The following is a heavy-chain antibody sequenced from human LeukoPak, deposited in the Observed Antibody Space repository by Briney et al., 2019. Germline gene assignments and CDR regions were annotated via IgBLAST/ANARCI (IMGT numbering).Heavy chain of an antibody. CDR2: IYSGGST. CDR3: ARDLSTGYCSSTSCPLGY. D-gene: IGHD2-2*01. CDR1: GFTVSSNY. J-gene: IGHJ3*01. V-gene: IGHV3-53*01. Sequence: GGSLRLSCAASGFTVSSNYMSWVRQAPGKGLEWVSVIYSGGSTYYADSVKGRFTISRDNSKNTLYLQMNSLRAEDTAVYYCARDLSTGYCSSTSCPLGYWGQGTMVTVSS.